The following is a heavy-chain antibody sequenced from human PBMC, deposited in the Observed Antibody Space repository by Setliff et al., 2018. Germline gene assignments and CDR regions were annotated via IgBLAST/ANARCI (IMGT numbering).Heavy chain of an antibody. CDR1: SGSIGSHY. CDR2: VFHTGST. J-gene: IGHJ2*01. D-gene: IGHD4-17*01. CDR3: AIAPPSVPYGDYGPRQYFDL. Sequence: SATLSLTRNGSSGSIGSHYWNWMRQPPGKGLEWIGHVFHTGSTKYNPSLRSRVTISVDTSENYFSLRLTSVTAADTAVYYCAIAPPSVPYGDYGPRQYFDLWGRGSLVTVSS. V-gene: IGHV4-59*11.